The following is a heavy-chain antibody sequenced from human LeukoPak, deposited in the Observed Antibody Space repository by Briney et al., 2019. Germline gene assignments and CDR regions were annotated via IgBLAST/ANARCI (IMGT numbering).Heavy chain of an antibody. J-gene: IGHJ6*03. CDR2: ISYDGSNK. CDR1: GFTFSSYG. Sequence: GGSLRLSCAASGFTFSSYGMHWVRQAPGKGLEWVAVISYDGSNKYYADSVKGRFTISRDNSKNTLYLQMNSLRAEDTAVYYCAKDGADCSSTSCYLSYYYYYMDVWGKGTTVTVSS. V-gene: IGHV3-30*18. CDR3: AKDGADCSSTSCYLSYYYYYMDV. D-gene: IGHD2-2*01.